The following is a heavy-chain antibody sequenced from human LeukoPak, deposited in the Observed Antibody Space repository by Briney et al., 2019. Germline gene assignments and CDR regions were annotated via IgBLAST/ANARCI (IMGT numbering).Heavy chain of an antibody. CDR3: ARLFLGGIAAAGTSVDY. CDR2: INHSGST. J-gene: IGHJ4*02. Sequence: PSEILSLTCAVYGGSFSGYYWSWIRQPPGKGLEWIGEINHSGSTNYNPSLKSRVTISVDTSKNQFSLKLSSVTAADTAVYYCARLFLGGIAAAGTSVDYWGQGTLVTVSS. V-gene: IGHV4-34*01. CDR1: GGSFSGYY. D-gene: IGHD6-13*01.